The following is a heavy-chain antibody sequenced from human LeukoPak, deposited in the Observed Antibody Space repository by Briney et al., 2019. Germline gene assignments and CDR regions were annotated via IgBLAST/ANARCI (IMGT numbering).Heavy chain of an antibody. CDR2: INTDGRIT. CDR3: TRDGGSFCDFDY. CDR1: GFSFRNYA. J-gene: IGHJ4*02. Sequence: GGSLRLSCVASGFSFRNYAIHWVRQAPGKGLDYVSVINTDGRITYYADSVKGRFTISRDNSKNTVYLQMGSLRGEDMAVYYCTRDGGSFCDFDYWGQGALVTVSS. V-gene: IGHV3-64*02. D-gene: IGHD1-26*01.